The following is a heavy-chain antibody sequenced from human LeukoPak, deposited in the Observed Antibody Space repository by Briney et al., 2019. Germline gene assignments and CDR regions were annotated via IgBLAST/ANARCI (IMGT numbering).Heavy chain of an antibody. CDR2: IYHSGST. J-gene: IGHJ4*02. CDR3: ATGISGSYYFYFDY. D-gene: IGHD1-26*01. V-gene: IGHV4-38-2*02. CDR1: GGSISSGYY. Sequence: PSETLSLTCTVSGGSISSGYYWGWIRPPPGKGLEWIGSIYHSGSTYYNPSLKSRVTISVDTSKNQFSLKLSSVTAADTAVYYCATGISGSYYFYFDYWGQGTLVTVSS.